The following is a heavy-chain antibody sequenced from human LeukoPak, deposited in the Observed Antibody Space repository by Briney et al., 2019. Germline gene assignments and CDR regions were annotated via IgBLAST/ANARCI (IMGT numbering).Heavy chain of an antibody. V-gene: IGHV4-61*01. CDR1: GGSISTSNYY. J-gene: IGHJ5*02. CDR2: IYYSGST. Sequence: SETLSLTCTVSGGSISTSNYYWGWIRQPPGKGLEWIGYIYYSGSTNYNPSLKSRVTISVDTSKNQFSLKLSSVTAADTAVYYCARDLRGGATPWGQGTLVTVSS. D-gene: IGHD1-26*01. CDR3: ARDLRGGATP.